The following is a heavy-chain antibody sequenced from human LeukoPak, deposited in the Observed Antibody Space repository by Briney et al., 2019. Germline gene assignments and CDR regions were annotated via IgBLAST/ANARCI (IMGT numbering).Heavy chain of an antibody. CDR2: FYPTSGAT. J-gene: IGHJ4*02. CDR1: LYTFSGYH. Sequence: ASVNVSFKSSLYTFSGYHIHWVRQAPGQGLEWVGWFYPTSGATYYAPKFQGRVPVTRETSITTAYMELTRLKSGVTPMNFWARDEGRHLAQIDYWGLETLVTVPS. V-gene: IGHV1-2*02. CDR3: ARDEGRHLAQIDY. D-gene: IGHD5-12*01.